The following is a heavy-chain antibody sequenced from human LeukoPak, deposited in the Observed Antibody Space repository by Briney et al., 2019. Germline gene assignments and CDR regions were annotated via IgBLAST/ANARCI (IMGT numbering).Heavy chain of an antibody. CDR3: ARGGDYWEAAFDI. J-gene: IGHJ3*02. CDR2: IRYDGSNK. CDR1: GFTFSSYG. D-gene: IGHD2-21*02. V-gene: IGHV3-30*02. Sequence: GGSLRLSCAASGFTFSSYGMHWVRQAPGKGLEWVAFIRYDGSNKYYAVSVKGRFTISRDNAKNSLYLQMNSLRAEDTAVYYCARGGDYWEAAFDIWGQGTMVTVSS.